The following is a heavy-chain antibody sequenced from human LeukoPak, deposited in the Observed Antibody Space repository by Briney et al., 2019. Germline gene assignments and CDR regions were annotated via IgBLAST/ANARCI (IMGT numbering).Heavy chain of an antibody. CDR2: IWYDGTNK. CDR1: GFTFSSYH. D-gene: IGHD1-14*01. J-gene: IGHJ4*02. Sequence: GGSLRLSCAASGFTFSSYHMHWVRQAPGKGLEWVAVIWYDGTNKYYADSVKGRFTISRDTSKNTLFLRMDSLRAEDTAVYYCARGHPGKFDYWGQGTLVTVSS. V-gene: IGHV3-33*01. CDR3: ARGHPGKFDY.